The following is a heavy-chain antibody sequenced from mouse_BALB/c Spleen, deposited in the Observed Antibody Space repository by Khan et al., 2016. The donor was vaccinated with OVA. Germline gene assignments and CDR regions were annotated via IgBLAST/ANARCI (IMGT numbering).Heavy chain of an antibody. CDR2: VSTGGTYT. CDR3: TRLAYYYDSEGFAY. Sequence: EVELVESGGDLVKPGGSLKLSCAASGFTFSTSGMSWVRQTPDRRLEWFTTVSTGGTYTYYLDSLKGRFTISRANATNTPYLQMSSLKSEDTDRFYGTRLAYYYDSEGFAYWGQGTLVTVSA. J-gene: IGHJ3*01. V-gene: IGHV5-6*01. D-gene: IGHD1-1*01. CDR1: GFTFSTSG.